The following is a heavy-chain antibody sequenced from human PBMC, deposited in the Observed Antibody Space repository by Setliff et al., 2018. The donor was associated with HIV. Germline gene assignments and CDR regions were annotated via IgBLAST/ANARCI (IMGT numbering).Heavy chain of an antibody. Sequence: SETLSLTCAVYGGSFSGYYWSWIRQPPGKGLEWIGEINHSGSTKYNPSLKSRVAISIDTSNNRFSLRLYSVTAADTAMYYCARQNYYDISGYYERPLDFDYWGQGTLVTVSS. J-gene: IGHJ4*02. D-gene: IGHD3-22*01. CDR1: GGSFSGYY. V-gene: IGHV4-34*01. CDR3: ARQNYYDISGYYERPLDFDY. CDR2: INHSGST.